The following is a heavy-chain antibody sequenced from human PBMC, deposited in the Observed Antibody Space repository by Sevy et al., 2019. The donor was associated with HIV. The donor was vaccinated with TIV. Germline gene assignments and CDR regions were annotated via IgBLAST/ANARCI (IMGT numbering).Heavy chain of an antibody. CDR2: ISYDGSNK. D-gene: IGHD6-19*01. Sequence: GGSLRLSCAASGFTFSSYAMHWVRQAPGKGLEWVAVISYDGSNKYYADSVKGRFTISRDNSKNTLYLQMNSLRAEDTAVYYCAREMIAVAGRDAFDIWGQGTMVTVS. CDR3: AREMIAVAGRDAFDI. V-gene: IGHV3-30-3*01. J-gene: IGHJ3*02. CDR1: GFTFSSYA.